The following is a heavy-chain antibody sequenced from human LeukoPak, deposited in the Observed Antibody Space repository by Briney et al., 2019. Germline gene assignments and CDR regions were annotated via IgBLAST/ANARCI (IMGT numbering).Heavy chain of an antibody. Sequence: ASVKVSCKASGYTFTDSYMHWVRHAPGQGLEYLAWIKLKSGDAKYAQKFQGRVSMTRDTSISTAYMDLGSLRSDDTAVYYCAREGRHCGGDCYSFDSWGQGTLVTVSS. D-gene: IGHD2-21*02. CDR2: IKLKSGDA. CDR1: GYTFTDSY. J-gene: IGHJ4*02. V-gene: IGHV1-2*02. CDR3: AREGRHCGGDCYSFDS.